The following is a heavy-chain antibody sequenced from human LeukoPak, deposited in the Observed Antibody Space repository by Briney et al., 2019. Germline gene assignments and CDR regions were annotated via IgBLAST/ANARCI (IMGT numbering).Heavy chain of an antibody. D-gene: IGHD5-18*01. CDR3: AKDVARQLWCFDY. CDR2: ISGSGGST. Sequence: PGGSLRLSCAASGLTFSSHAMRWVRQAPGQGLEWVSAISGSGGSTYYADSVKGRFTISRDNSKNTLYLQMNSLRAEDTAVYYCAKDVARQLWCFDYWGQGTLVTVSS. V-gene: IGHV3-23*01. CDR1: GLTFSSHA. J-gene: IGHJ4*02.